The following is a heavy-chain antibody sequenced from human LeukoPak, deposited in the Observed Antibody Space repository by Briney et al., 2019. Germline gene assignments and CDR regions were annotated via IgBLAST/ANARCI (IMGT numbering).Heavy chain of an antibody. CDR2: ISSSGSTI. J-gene: IGHJ4*02. Sequence: GGSLRLSCAASGFSVSDYYMNWIRQAPGKGLEWISFISSSGSTIYYADSVKGRFTISRDTTKNSLYVQMNSPRAEDTAVYYCARERTPKYYYGSGSFDRYYDHWGQGTLVTVSS. CDR3: ARERTPKYYYGSGSFDRYYDH. D-gene: IGHD3-10*01. V-gene: IGHV3-11*04. CDR1: GFSVSDYY.